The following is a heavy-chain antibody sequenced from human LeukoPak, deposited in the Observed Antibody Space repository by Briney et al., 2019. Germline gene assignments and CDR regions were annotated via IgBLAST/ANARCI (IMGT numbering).Heavy chain of an antibody. CDR2: IKPDGSET. J-gene: IGHJ4*02. V-gene: IGHV3-7*01. CDR1: GLTIRTYW. D-gene: IGHD3-10*01. CDR3: GGFGYEDAVDL. Sequence: GGSLRLSCAASGLTIRTYWLTWLRQAPGKGLEWVANIKPDGSETYYVDPVKGRFTISRDNAKNLRYLQMNSLRGEDTAVYYCGGFGYEDAVDLWGQGTLVTVSS.